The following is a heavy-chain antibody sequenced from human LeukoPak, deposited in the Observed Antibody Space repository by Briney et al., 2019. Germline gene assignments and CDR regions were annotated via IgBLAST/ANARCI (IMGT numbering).Heavy chain of an antibody. Sequence: ASVKVSCKASGYTFTGYYMHWVRQAPGQGLEWMGWINPNSGGTNYAQKFQGRVTMTRDTSISTAYMELSRLRSDDTAVYYCARDHYDSSGYPGGYWGQGTLVTVSS. CDR2: INPNSGGT. V-gene: IGHV1-2*02. D-gene: IGHD3-22*01. J-gene: IGHJ4*02. CDR3: ARDHYDSSGYPGGY. CDR1: GYTFTGYY.